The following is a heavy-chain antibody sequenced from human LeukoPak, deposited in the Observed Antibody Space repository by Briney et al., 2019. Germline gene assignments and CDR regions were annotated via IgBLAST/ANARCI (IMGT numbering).Heavy chain of an antibody. CDR1: GFTFSSYS. J-gene: IGHJ6*02. CDR3: ASSDVDYYYYGMDV. D-gene: IGHD2-21*01. CDR2: ISSSSSYI. V-gene: IGHV3-21*01. Sequence: GGSLRLSCAASGFTFSSYSMNWVRQAPGKGLEWVSSISSSSSYIYYADSVKGRFTISRDNAKNSLYLQMNSLRAEDTAVYYCASSDVDYYYYGMDVWGQGTTVTVSS.